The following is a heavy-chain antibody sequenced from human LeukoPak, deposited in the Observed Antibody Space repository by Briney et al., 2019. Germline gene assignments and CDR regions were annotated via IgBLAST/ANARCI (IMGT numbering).Heavy chain of an antibody. J-gene: IGHJ6*03. CDR1: GYTFTGYY. V-gene: IGHV1-2*06. CDR3: ARVGTAMGSFYYYYYYMDV. Sequence: ASVKVSCKASGYTFTGYYMHWVRQAPGQGLEWMGRINPNSGGTNYAQKFQGRVTMTRDTSISTAYMELSRLRSDDTAVYYCARVGTAMGSFYYYYYYMDVWGKGTTVTVSS. CDR2: INPNSGGT. D-gene: IGHD5-18*01.